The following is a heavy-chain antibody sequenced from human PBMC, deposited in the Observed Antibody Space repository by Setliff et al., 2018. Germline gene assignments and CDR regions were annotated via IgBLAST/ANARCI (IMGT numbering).Heavy chain of an antibody. Sequence: SETLSLTCTVSGGSISGYYWSWIRQPPGKGLEWIGNIYYTGSPSYNPSLVSRVTISIDTSKSQFSLRLSSVTAADTAVYYCARQRRIWNDLDYFDYWGQGTLVTVSS. CDR1: GGSISGYY. D-gene: IGHD1-1*01. J-gene: IGHJ4*02. CDR2: IYYTGSP. V-gene: IGHV4-59*08. CDR3: ARQRRIWNDLDYFDY.